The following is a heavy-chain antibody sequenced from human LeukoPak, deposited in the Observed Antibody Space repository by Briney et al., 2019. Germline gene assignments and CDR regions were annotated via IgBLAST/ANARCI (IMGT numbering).Heavy chain of an antibody. D-gene: IGHD4-11*01. CDR3: ARDAQRGFDYSNSLEY. V-gene: IGHV3-33*08. CDR2: IWSDGTEK. J-gene: IGHJ4*02. CDR1: GFTYNHYG. Sequence: GGSLRLSCTASGFTYNHYGMHWVRQAPGKGLEWVAVIWSDGTEKYYADDVKGRFTVSRDDSSNTLYLQMNSLRGEDTAVYYCARDAQRGFDYSNSLEYWGQGTLVTVSS.